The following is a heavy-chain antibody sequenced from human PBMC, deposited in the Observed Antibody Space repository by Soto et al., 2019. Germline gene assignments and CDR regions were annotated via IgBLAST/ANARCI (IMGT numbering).Heavy chain of an antibody. Sequence: EVQLVESGGGLVQPGGSLRLSCAASGFTVSSNYMSWVRQAPGKGLEWVSVIYSGGSTYYADSVKGRFTISRHNSKNTLYLQMKSLRAEDTAVYYCHLEPYYYYYGMDVWGQGTTVTVSS. J-gene: IGHJ6*02. V-gene: IGHV3-53*04. CDR2: IYSGGST. CDR1: GFTVSSNY. CDR3: HLEPYYYYYGMDV.